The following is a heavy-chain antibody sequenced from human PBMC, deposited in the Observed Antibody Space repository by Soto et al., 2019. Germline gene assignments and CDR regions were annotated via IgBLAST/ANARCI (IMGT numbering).Heavy chain of an antibody. J-gene: IGHJ4*02. V-gene: IGHV3-7*01. Sequence: GGSLRLSCAASGFTFSSYWMSWVRQAPGKGLEWVANIKQDGSEKYYVDSVKGRFTISRDNSKNTLYLQMNSLRAEDTAVYYCARDPYTAMDTLYFGYWGQVTLVTVSS. CDR3: ARDPYTAMDTLYFGY. CDR1: GFTFSSYW. D-gene: IGHD5-18*01. CDR2: IKQDGSEK.